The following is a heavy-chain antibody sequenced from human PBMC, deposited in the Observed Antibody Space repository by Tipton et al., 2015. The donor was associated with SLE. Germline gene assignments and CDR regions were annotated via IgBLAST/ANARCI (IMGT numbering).Heavy chain of an antibody. CDR2: IRYDGGHT. CDR1: GFLFSDYG. Sequence: SLRLSCAASGFLFSDYGMDWVRQAPDKGLEWVAFIRYDGGHTSYADSVKGRFTISRDNSKKTLYLQMNSLRTEDTAVYYCAREPIVLVVYSRYYYYGMDVWGQGTTVTVSS. CDR3: AREPIVLVVYSRYYYYGMDV. J-gene: IGHJ6*02. V-gene: IGHV3-30*02. D-gene: IGHD2-8*02.